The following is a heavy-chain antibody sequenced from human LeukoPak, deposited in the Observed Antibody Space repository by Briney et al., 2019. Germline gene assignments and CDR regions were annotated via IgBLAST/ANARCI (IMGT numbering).Heavy chain of an antibody. CDR1: GFTFSSYW. D-gene: IGHD2-21*02. J-gene: IGHJ4*02. CDR2: INSDGTII. CDR3: ARSMYCGGDCYYYFGY. Sequence: GGSLRLSCAASGFTFSSYWMHWVRQAPGKGLVWVSRINSDGTIIGYADSVKGRFTISRDNAKNILYLQMNSLRADDTAVYYCARSMYCGGDCYYYFGYWGQGTLVTVAS. V-gene: IGHV3-74*01.